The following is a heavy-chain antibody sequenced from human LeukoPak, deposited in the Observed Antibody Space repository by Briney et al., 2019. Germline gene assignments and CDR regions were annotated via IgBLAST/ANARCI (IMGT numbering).Heavy chain of an antibody. Sequence: ASVTVSCTVSGYTLTELSMHWVRQAPGKGLEWMGGFDPEDGETIYAQKFQGRVTMTEDTSIDTAYMELSSLRSEDTAVYYCATVPRKYSNYFYWGQGTLVTVSS. CDR2: FDPEDGET. CDR3: ATVPRKYSNYFY. CDR1: GYTLTELS. V-gene: IGHV1-24*01. J-gene: IGHJ4*02. D-gene: IGHD4-11*01.